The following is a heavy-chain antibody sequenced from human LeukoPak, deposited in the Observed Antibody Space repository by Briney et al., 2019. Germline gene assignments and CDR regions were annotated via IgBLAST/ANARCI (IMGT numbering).Heavy chain of an antibody. D-gene: IGHD2-15*01. J-gene: IGHJ4*02. V-gene: IGHV3-7*01. CDR3: ARDHIVVVVAAWDY. CDR1: GFTFNNYW. Sequence: GGSLRLSCVASGFTFNNYWMSWVRQAPGKGLEWVANIKQDGSEKYYVDSVKGRFTISRDNAKNSLYLQMNSLRAEDTAVYYCARDHIVVVVAAWDYWGQGTLVTVSS. CDR2: IKQDGSEK.